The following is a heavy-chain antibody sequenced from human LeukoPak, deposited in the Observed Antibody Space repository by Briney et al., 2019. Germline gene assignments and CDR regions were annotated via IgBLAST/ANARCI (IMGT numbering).Heavy chain of an antibody. CDR3: ARGYCSGGSCYTYWYYYYMDV. J-gene: IGHJ6*03. CDR1: GFTFSSYS. V-gene: IGHV3-21*01. D-gene: IGHD2-15*01. Sequence: GGSLRLSCAASGFTFSSYSMNWVRQAPGKGLEWVSSISSSSSYIYYADSVKGRFTISRDNAKNSLYLQMNSLRAEDTAVYYCARGYCSGGSCYTYWYYYYMDVWGKGTTATISS. CDR2: ISSSSSYI.